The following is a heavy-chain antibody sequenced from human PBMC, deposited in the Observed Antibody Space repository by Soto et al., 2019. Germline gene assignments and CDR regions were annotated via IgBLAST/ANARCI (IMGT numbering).Heavy chain of an antibody. CDR1: GYTFTSDY. D-gene: IGHD6-6*01. Sequence: QVQLAQSGAEVKKPGASVKVSCKASGYTFTSDYMHWVRQARGQGFVWMGIINPRGGSTTYAQKFQGRMIMEADTPTSRVFMELSSPRSEDTAVYYCARHRRKADLPFGMDAWGQGTTVTVSS. CDR3: ARHRRKADLPFGMDA. CDR2: INPRGGST. J-gene: IGHJ6*02. V-gene: IGHV1-46*01.